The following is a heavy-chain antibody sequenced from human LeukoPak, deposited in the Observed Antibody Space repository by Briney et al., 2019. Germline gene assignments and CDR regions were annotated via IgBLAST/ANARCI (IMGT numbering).Heavy chain of an antibody. CDR2: INHSGST. CDR1: GGSISSSNW. V-gene: IGHV4-4*02. Sequence: SETLSLTCAVSGGSISSSNWWSWVRQPPGKGLEWSGEINHSGSTNYNPSLKSRVTISVDKSKNQFSLKLSSVTAADTAVYYCAREDGGSGWYLDYWGQGTLVTVSS. CDR3: AREDGGSGWYLDY. J-gene: IGHJ4*02. D-gene: IGHD6-19*01.